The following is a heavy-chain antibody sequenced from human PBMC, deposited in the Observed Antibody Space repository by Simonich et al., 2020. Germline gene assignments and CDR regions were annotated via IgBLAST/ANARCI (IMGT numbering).Heavy chain of an antibody. Sequence: QVQLVQSGAEVKKPGASVKVSCKASGYTFTSYGISWVRQAPGQGLEWMGWISAYNGKKNYEQKLQGRVTMNTETSTSTAYMELRSLRSDDTAVYYCARSTTGTTAFDIWGQGTMVTVSS. V-gene: IGHV1-18*01. CDR3: ARSTTGTTAFDI. CDR1: GYTFTSYG. D-gene: IGHD1-1*01. CDR2: ISAYNGKK. J-gene: IGHJ3*02.